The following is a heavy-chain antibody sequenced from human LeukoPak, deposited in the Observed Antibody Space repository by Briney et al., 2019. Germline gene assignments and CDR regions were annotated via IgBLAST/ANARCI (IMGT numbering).Heavy chain of an antibody. J-gene: IGHJ4*02. Sequence: SVKVSCKASGGTFSSYAISWVRQAPGQGLEWMGRIIPIFGTANYAQKFQGRVTITADKSTSTAYMEVSSLRSEYTAVYYCARGRDYYDSSGYYWSDYWGQGTLVTVSS. CDR2: IIPIFGTA. D-gene: IGHD3-22*01. CDR3: ARGRDYYDSSGYYWSDY. V-gene: IGHV1-69*06. CDR1: GGTFSSYA.